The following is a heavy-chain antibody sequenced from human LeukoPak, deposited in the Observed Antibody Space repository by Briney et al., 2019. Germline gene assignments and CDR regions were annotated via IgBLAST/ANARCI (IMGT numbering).Heavy chain of an antibody. CDR1: VYTFTNNY. CDR3: ARVNRELLREISIDY. Sequence: SVKVSCKASVYTFTNNYMHWVRQAPGQGLEWMGRINPSGGSTRYAQKFQGRVTVTRDTSTSTVYMELSSLRSEDTAVYYCARVNRELLREISIDYWGQGTLVTVSS. D-gene: IGHD1-26*01. V-gene: IGHV1-46*01. J-gene: IGHJ4*02. CDR2: INPSGGST.